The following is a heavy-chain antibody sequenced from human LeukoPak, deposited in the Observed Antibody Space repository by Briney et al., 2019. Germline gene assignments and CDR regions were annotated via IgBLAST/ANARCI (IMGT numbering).Heavy chain of an antibody. CDR1: GGTFSNYA. J-gene: IGHJ6*02. Sequence: ASVKVSSTASGGTFSNYAISWVRPAPGQGLEWMGGIISIFDSANYAQKFQGRVTITADDSTSTAYMELANLTSEDTAVYYCARDLETTVSKWGDYYYYGMDVWGQGTTVTVSS. V-gene: IGHV1-69*13. CDR3: ARDLETTVSKWGDYYYYGMDV. D-gene: IGHD4-17*01. CDR2: IISIFDSA.